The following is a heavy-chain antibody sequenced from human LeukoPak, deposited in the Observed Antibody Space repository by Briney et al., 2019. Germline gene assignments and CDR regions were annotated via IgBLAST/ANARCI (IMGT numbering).Heavy chain of an antibody. Sequence: GGSLRLSCAGSGFSFSSYGMHWVRQAPGKGLEWMAFIRYDGSNKYYADSVKGRFTISRDNSKNTLYLQMNSLRAEDTAVYYCAKDWTTYGSGSLRFDYWGQGTLVTVSS. V-gene: IGHV3-30*02. CDR1: GFSFSSYG. D-gene: IGHD3-10*01. CDR2: IRYDGSNK. CDR3: AKDWTTYGSGSLRFDY. J-gene: IGHJ4*02.